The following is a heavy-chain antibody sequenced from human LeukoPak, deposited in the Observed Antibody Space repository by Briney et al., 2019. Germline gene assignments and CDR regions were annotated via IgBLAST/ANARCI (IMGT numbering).Heavy chain of an antibody. CDR2: VTGSGGST. D-gene: IGHD6-13*01. CDR3: ARKVAVAMDLDY. V-gene: IGHV3-23*01. J-gene: IGHJ4*02. CDR1: GYTFKSYG. Sequence: GGSLRLSCAASGYTFKSYGMTWVRQVTGKGLEWVSSVTGSGGSTKYADSVNGRFTISRDDSKNTLSLHMTGLRAEDTAVYYRARKVAVAMDLDYWGQGTLVTVSS.